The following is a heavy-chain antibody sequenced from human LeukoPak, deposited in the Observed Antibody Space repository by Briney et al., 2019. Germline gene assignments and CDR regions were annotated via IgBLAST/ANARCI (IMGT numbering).Heavy chain of an antibody. CDR3: AKDRYDSSGYYPDAFDI. D-gene: IGHD3-22*01. V-gene: IGHV3-23*01. CDR2: VSGGGVTT. Sequence: PGGSLRLSCAASGFTFSSYAMSWVRQAPGKGLEWVSTVSGGGVTTYYADSAKGRFTISRDNSKNTLYLQMNSLRAEDTAVYYCAKDRYDSSGYYPDAFDIWGQGTMVTVSS. J-gene: IGHJ3*02. CDR1: GFTFSSYA.